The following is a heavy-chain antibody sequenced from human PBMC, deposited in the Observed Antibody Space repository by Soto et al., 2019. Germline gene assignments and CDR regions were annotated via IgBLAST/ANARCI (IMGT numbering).Heavy chain of an antibody. CDR2: ISGTGYNT. J-gene: IGHJ4*01. CDR1: GFTFSKYV. V-gene: IGHV3-23*01. Sequence: VQLLESGGGLGQPGGSLRLSCAASGFTFSKYVMTWVRQAPGEGLEWVSDISGTGYNTLYADSVKGRFTSYRDNSKNTVYLQMNSLTAEDAAVYYCTKSDFLWGKNSNYFFDYWGHGTLVTVYS. CDR3: TKSDFLWGKNSNYFFDY. D-gene: IGHD3-16*01.